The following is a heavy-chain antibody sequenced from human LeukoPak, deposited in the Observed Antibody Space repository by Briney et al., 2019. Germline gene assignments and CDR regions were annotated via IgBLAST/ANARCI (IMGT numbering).Heavy chain of an antibody. CDR2: IYYSGST. CDR3: AAPLPPLGFDP. Sequence: PSETLSLTCTVSGGSISSYYWSWIRQPPGKGLEWIGYIYYSGSTNYNPSLKSRVTMSVDTSKNQFSLKLSSVTAADTAVYYCAAPLPPLGFDPWGQGTLVTVSS. V-gene: IGHV4-59*12. J-gene: IGHJ5*02. CDR1: GGSISSYY.